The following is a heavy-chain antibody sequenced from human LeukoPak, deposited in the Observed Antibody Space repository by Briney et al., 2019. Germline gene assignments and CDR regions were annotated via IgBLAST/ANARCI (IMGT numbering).Heavy chain of an antibody. CDR1: GGSISSSSYY. CDR2: IYYSGST. CDR3: ARLLRVGYCSTTSCNWFDP. Sequence: SETLSLTCTVSGGSISSSSYYWGWIRQPPGKGLEWIGSIYYSGSTYYNPSLKSRVTISVDTSKNQFSLKLSSVTAADTAVYYCARLLRVGYCSTTSCNWFDPWGQGTLVTVSS. D-gene: IGHD2-2*03. J-gene: IGHJ5*02. V-gene: IGHV4-39*07.